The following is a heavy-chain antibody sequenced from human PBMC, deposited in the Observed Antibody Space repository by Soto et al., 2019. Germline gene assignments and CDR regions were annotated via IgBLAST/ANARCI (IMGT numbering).Heavy chain of an antibody. D-gene: IGHD3-9*01. CDR3: GRGVHSVLRYFDWLQAHRGYDY. J-gene: IGHJ4*02. CDR1: GYTFTSYD. CDR2: MNPNSGNT. V-gene: IGHV1-8*01. Sequence: ASVKVSCKASGYTFTSYDINWVRQATGQGLEWMGWMNPNSGNTGYAQKFQGRVTMTRNTSISTAYMELSSLRSEDTAVYYCGRGVHSVLRYFDWLQAHRGYDYWGQGTLVTVSS.